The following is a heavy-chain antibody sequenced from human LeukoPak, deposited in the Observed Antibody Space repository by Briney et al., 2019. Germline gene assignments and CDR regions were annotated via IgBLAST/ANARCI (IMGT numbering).Heavy chain of an antibody. CDR2: IYTSGST. J-gene: IGHJ6*03. Sequence: SQTLSPTCTVSGGSISSYYWSWIRQPAGKGLEWIGRIYTSGSTNYNPSLKSRVTMSVDTSKNQFSLKLSSVTAADTAVYYCARVVNYSNYGGGYYYYYMDVWGKGTTVTVSS. D-gene: IGHD4-11*01. CDR3: ARVVNYSNYGGGYYYYYMDV. V-gene: IGHV4-4*07. CDR1: GGSISSYY.